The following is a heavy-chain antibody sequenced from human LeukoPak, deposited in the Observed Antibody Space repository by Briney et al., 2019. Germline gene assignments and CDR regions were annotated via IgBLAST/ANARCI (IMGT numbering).Heavy chain of an antibody. J-gene: IGHJ5*02. Sequence: GGSLRLSCVASGFTFSDYYMSWIRQTPGKGLEWVSSISSPSGGNIHYADSVKGGFTVSRDNAKNSLSLQMDSLRAEDTAVYFCARGAYCRTVSCYGVLNWFDPWSQGTLVIVSS. D-gene: IGHD2-21*01. CDR2: ISSPSGGNI. CDR3: ARGAYCRTVSCYGVLNWFDP. V-gene: IGHV3-11*04. CDR1: GFTFSDYY.